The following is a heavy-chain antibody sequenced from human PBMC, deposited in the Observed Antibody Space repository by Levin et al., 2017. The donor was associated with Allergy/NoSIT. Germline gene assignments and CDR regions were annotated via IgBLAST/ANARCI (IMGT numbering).Heavy chain of an antibody. CDR3: AGEPNSPYYYHYGLDV. V-gene: IGHV4-39*07. D-gene: IGHD2/OR15-2a*01. CDR1: FFSLISYSYY. J-gene: IGHJ6*02. Sequence: LSLPFPFSFFSLISYSYYFVFILQPPFPFLSFLCLFSSSGSAYYDPSLKSRVVISIDTSKNQFSLKLNSVTAADTAVYYCAGEPNSPYYYHYGLDVWGQGTTVTVSS. CDR2: FSSSGSA.